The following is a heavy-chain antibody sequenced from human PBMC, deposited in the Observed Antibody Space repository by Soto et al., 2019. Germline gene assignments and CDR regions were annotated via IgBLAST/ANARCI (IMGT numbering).Heavy chain of an antibody. CDR2: IDPSDSYT. Sequence: GESLKISCKGSGYSFTSYWISWVRQMPGKGLEWMGRIDPSDSYTNYSPSFQGHVTISADKSISTAYLQWSSLKASDTAMYYCARQTPGYSYGPAYYGMDVWGQGTTVTVSS. CDR1: GYSFTSYW. J-gene: IGHJ6*02. CDR3: ARQTPGYSYGPAYYGMDV. V-gene: IGHV5-10-1*01. D-gene: IGHD5-18*01.